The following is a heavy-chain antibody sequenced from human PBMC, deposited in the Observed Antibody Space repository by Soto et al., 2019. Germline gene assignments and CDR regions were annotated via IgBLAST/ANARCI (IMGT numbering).Heavy chain of an antibody. CDR2: IYHTGIT. D-gene: IGHD6-13*01. CDR1: GDSISSSNW. CDR3: ASYSASGLYYYFGMDF. V-gene: IGHV4-4*02. J-gene: IGHJ6*02. Sequence: PSETLSLTCAVSGDSISSSNWWTWVRQPPGKGLEWIGDIYHTGITNYNPSLKSRVTILVDKPKNQFSLKLTSVTAADTAVYYCASYSASGLYYYFGMDFWGQGTTVTVSS.